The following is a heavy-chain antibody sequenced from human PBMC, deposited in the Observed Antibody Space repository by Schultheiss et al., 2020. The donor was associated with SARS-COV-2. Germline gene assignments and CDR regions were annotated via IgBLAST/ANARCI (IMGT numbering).Heavy chain of an antibody. D-gene: IGHD3-22*01. V-gene: IGHV4-59*01. CDR3: ARYYYHSNWSGGMDV. CDR2: ISYSGSP. CDR1: GGSISSYY. J-gene: IGHJ6*02. Sequence: SQTLSLTCSVSGGSISSYYWSWIRQPPGTGLEWIGYISYSGSPSSNPSLKSRVTLSVDTSKNQFSLKLNSVTAADTAMYYCARYYYHSNWSGGMDVWGQGTTVTVSS.